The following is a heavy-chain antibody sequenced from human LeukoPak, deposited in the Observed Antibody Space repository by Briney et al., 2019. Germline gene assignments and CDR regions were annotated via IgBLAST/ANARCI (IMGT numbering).Heavy chain of an antibody. D-gene: IGHD2-2*01. CDR1: GYTFTSYG. CDR2: ISAYNGNT. J-gene: IGHJ4*02. CDR3: ARVGGWYCSSTSCSHFDY. V-gene: IGHV1-18*01. Sequence: ASVKVSCKASGYTFTSYGISWVRQAPGQGREWMGWISAYNGNTNYAQKLQGRVTMTTDTSTSTAYMELRSLRSDDTAVYYCARVGGWYCSSTSCSHFDYWGQGTLVTVSS.